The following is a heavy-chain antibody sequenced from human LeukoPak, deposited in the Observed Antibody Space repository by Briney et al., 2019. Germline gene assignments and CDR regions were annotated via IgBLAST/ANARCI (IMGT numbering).Heavy chain of an antibody. J-gene: IGHJ4*02. Sequence: GGSLRLSCAASGFTFGSYARYWVRQAPGKGLEWVSGILGSGGSAHYADSVKGRFTISRDNSKNTVYLQMDSLRAEDTATYYCAKTTTGYSSGRYPAWPIDYWGQGTLVTVSS. CDR1: GFTFGSYA. CDR3: AKTTTGYSSGRYPAWPIDY. CDR2: ILGSGGSA. D-gene: IGHD2-15*01. V-gene: IGHV3-23*01.